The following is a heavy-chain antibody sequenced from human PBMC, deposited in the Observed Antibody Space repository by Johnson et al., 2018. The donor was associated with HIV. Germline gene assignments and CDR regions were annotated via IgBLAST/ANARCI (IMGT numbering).Heavy chain of an antibody. J-gene: IGHJ3*01. V-gene: IGHV3-15*01. Sequence: VQLVESGGGLVKPGGSLRLSCAVSGFTFTDAWMSWVRQAPGKGLEWVGRIKRKADGGTTDYAAPVKGRLSISRDDSKTTVYLQMNSLKTDDTAVYFCSIDPIFLGYWYHSSPWGQGTMVTVSS. CDR1: GFTFTDAW. D-gene: IGHD2-2*01. CDR3: SIDPIFLGYWYHSSP. CDR2: IKRKADGGTT.